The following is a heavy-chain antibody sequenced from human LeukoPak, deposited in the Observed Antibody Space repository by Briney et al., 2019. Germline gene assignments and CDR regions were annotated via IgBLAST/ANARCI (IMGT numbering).Heavy chain of an antibody. Sequence: ASVKVSCKASGYTFTAHYIHWMRQAPGRGLEWVGWINPNTGGTEFAQNVQGRVTMTRDTSINTVYMELNRLTSDATAVFYCARGAADSSVCDFWGQGSLVTVSS. CDR3: ARGAADSSVCDF. CDR2: INPNTGGT. CDR1: GYTFTAHY. D-gene: IGHD2-8*01. J-gene: IGHJ4*01. V-gene: IGHV1-2*02.